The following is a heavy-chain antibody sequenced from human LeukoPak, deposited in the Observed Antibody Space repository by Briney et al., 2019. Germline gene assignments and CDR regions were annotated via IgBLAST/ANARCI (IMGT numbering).Heavy chain of an antibody. CDR2: ISSSSSYI. V-gene: IGHV3-21*01. CDR1: GFTVSSYY. CDR3: ASTIFWPPKNFDY. D-gene: IGHD3-9*01. Sequence: GGSLRLSCAASGFTVSSYYMSWVRQAPGKGLEWVSSISSSSSYIYYADSVKARFTISRDNAKDSLYLQMNSLRAEDTAVYYCASTIFWPPKNFDYWGQGTLVTVSS. J-gene: IGHJ4*02.